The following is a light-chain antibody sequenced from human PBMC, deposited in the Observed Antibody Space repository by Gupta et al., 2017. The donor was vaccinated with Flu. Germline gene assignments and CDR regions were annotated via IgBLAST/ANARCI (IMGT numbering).Light chain of an antibody. Sequence: EIVLTQSPATLSLSPGERATLSCRASQSVSSYLAWYQQKPGQAPRLLIYEASNRATGIPASFSGSGSGTDFTLTISSLEPEDFAVYYCQQRSNWPYSFGQGTKLEIK. CDR1: QSVSSY. CDR2: EAS. CDR3: QQRSNWPYS. V-gene: IGKV3-11*01. J-gene: IGKJ2*03.